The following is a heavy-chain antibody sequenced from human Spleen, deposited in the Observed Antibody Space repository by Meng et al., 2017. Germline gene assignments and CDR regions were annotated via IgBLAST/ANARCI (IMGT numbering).Heavy chain of an antibody. J-gene: IGHJ6*02. D-gene: IGHD6-13*01. V-gene: IGHV3-48*03. CDR2: ISSSGSTI. CDR1: GFTFSSYV. Sequence: GESLKISCAASGFTFSSYVMSWVRQAPGKGLEWVSYISSSGSTIYYADSVKGRFIISRDNAKNSLYLQMNSPRAEDTAVYYCARVPYEPFISSRFRYSYYGMDVWGQGTTVTVSS. CDR3: ARVPYEPFISSRFRYSYYGMDV.